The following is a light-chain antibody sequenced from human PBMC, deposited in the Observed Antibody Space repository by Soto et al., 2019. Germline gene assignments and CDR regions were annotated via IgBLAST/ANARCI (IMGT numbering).Light chain of an antibody. Sequence: DIQMTQSPSMLSAAVGDRVTIACRARQSIRRWLACYQHQPGKAPNLLLFDASTLENGVPSRFSGRGSETEFTLTIRILQPYDFATYYCQQYNSYSPATFGQGTKLEI. J-gene: IGKJ1*01. CDR2: DAS. CDR3: QQYNSYSPAT. V-gene: IGKV1-5*01. CDR1: QSIRRW.